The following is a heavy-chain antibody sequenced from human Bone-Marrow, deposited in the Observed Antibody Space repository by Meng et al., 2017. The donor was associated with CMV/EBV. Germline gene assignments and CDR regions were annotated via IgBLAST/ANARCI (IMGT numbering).Heavy chain of an antibody. CDR2: IRYDGSNK. CDR1: GFTFSSYG. D-gene: IGHD3-16*01. J-gene: IGHJ3*02. CDR3: AKAVFGGVSVSAFDI. Sequence: GFMRLSSAASGFTFSSYGMHWVRQAPGKGLERVSFIRYDGSNKYYADSVKGRFTISRDNSKNTLNLQMNSLRAEDAAVYYCAKAVFGGVSVSAFDIWGQGTMVTVSS. V-gene: IGHV3-30*02.